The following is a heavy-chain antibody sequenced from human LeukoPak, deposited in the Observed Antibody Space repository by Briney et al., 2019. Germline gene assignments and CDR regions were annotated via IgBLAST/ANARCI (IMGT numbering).Heavy chain of an antibody. Sequence: GGSLRLSCSASGFTFSSYAMSWVRQAPGKGLEWVSAISGSGGSIYYADSVKGRFTISRDNSKNTLYLQMNSLRAEDTAVYYCARGLGSGTFPLFDYWGQGTLVTVSS. D-gene: IGHD3-10*01. V-gene: IGHV3-23*01. CDR2: ISGSGGSI. J-gene: IGHJ4*02. CDR1: GFTFSSYA. CDR3: ARGLGSGTFPLFDY.